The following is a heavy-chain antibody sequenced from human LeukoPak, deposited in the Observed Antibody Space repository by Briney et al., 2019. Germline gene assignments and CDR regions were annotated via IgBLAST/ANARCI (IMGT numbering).Heavy chain of an antibody. Sequence: PSETLSLTSTVSGGSISSYYWSWIRQPPGKGLEWIGYIYYSGSTNYNPSLKSRVTISVDTSKNQFSLKLSSVTAADTAVYYCARRSNGYNYEHYFDYWGQGTLVTVSS. CDR3: ARRSNGYNYEHYFDY. J-gene: IGHJ4*02. V-gene: IGHV4-59*08. CDR1: GGSISSYY. CDR2: IYYSGST. D-gene: IGHD5-12*01.